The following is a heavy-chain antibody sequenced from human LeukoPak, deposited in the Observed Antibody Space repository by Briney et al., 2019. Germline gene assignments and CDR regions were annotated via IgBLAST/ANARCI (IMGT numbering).Heavy chain of an antibody. CDR3: ARETCSSTSCYPY. J-gene: IGHJ4*02. V-gene: IGHV3-23*01. D-gene: IGHD2-2*01. CDR1: GFTFSSYA. Sequence: GGSLRLSCAASGFTFSSYAMSWVRQAPGKGLEWVSAISGSGGSTYYADSVKGRFTISRDNAKNSLYLQMNSLRAEDTAVYYCARETCSSTSCYPYWGQGTLVTVSS. CDR2: ISGSGGST.